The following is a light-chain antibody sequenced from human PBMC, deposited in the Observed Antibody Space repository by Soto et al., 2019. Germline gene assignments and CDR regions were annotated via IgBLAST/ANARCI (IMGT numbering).Light chain of an antibody. V-gene: IGKV3-20*01. CDR1: QSVSSSY. Sequence: EIVLTQSPGTLSLSPGERATLSCRASQSVSSSYLAWYQQKPGQAPRLLIYGASSRATGIPDRFSGSGSGTAFTLTISRLEPEDFAVYYCQQYGSSMYTFGQGTKLEIK. J-gene: IGKJ2*01. CDR3: QQYGSSMYT. CDR2: GAS.